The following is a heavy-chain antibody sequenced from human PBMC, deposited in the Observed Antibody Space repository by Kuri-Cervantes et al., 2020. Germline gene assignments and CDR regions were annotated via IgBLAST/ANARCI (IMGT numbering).Heavy chain of an antibody. CDR2: ISSGTDNI. Sequence: GESLKISCAASGFTFSGYSMNWVRQAPGKGLEWVSYISSGTDNIYYGDSVKGRFTISRDNAKKSLYLQMNSLRVEDTAVYYCAREASSSLDYWGQGTLVTVSS. J-gene: IGHJ4*02. V-gene: IGHV3-48*04. CDR3: AREASSSLDY. D-gene: IGHD6-6*01. CDR1: GFTFSGYS.